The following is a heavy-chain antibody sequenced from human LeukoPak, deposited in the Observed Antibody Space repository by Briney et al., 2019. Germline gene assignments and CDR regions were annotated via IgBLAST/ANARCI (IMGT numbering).Heavy chain of an antibody. CDR1: GFTFNSYA. CDR2: ISGSGGST. CDR3: ASLTMIVVVESRGGYFQH. J-gene: IGHJ1*01. Sequence: GGSLRLSCAASGFTFNSYAMSWVRQAPGKGLEWVSAISGSGGSTYYADSLKGRFTISRDNSKNTLYLQMNSLRAEDTAVYYCASLTMIVVVESRGGYFQHWGQGTLVTVSS. D-gene: IGHD3-22*01. V-gene: IGHV3-23*01.